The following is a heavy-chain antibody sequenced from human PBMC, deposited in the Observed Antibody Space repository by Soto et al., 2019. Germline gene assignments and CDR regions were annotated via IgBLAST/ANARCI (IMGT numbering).Heavy chain of an antibody. J-gene: IGHJ4*02. CDR1: GYTFISYG. CDR2: ISAFNDDT. D-gene: IGHD4-17*01. V-gene: IGHV1-18*01. Sequence: QVQLVQSGAEVKKPGASVKVSCKASGYTFISYGINWVRQAPGQGLEWMGWISAFNDDTNYAQNLQGRVTMTRDTSTSTAHMELRSVRSDDSAMYFCARDARAYGDSDYWGQGTLVTVSS. CDR3: ARDARAYGDSDY.